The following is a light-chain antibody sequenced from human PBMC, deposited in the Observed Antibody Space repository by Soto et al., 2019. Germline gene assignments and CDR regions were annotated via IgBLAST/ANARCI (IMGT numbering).Light chain of an antibody. CDR2: EVT. CDR1: SSDIGFYNY. J-gene: IGLJ2*01. Sequence: QSALTQPASVSGSPGQSITISCTGTSSDIGFYNYVSWYQQHPGRVPKLLIYEVTYRPSGISNRFSASKSGNTASLTISGLQAEDEAHYYCSSYTGTSTLIFGGGTKLTVL. V-gene: IGLV2-14*01. CDR3: SSYTGTSTLI.